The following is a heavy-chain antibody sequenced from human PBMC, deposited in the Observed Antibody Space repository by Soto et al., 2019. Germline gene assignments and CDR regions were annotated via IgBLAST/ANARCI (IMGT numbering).Heavy chain of an antibody. J-gene: IGHJ4*02. Sequence: EVQLVESGGGLXKPGESLTLSCAASGFTFNNAWMSWVRQAPGTGLEWVGRIKSNADGGTADYNPPVKGRFTISRDDSKNTLFLHINSLKTEDTAVYYCTTGVATAKYYFDFWGQGTLVTVSS. CDR3: TTGVATAKYYFDF. CDR2: IKSNADGGTA. D-gene: IGHD6-25*01. V-gene: IGHV3-15*01. CDR1: GFTFNNAW.